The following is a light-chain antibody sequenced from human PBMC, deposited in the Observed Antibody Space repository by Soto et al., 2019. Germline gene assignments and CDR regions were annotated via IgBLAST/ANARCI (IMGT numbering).Light chain of an antibody. V-gene: IGKV1-5*01. CDR2: DAS. CDR1: QSITNR. J-gene: IGKJ1*01. Sequence: DIQMTQSPSTLSASVGDRVTITCLASQSITNRLAWYQQKPGKAPKVLIYDASNLEYGVPSRFSGSGFGTEFILTISSLQPDDFATYCCQHYGGMWTFGQGTKVDIK. CDR3: QHYGGMWT.